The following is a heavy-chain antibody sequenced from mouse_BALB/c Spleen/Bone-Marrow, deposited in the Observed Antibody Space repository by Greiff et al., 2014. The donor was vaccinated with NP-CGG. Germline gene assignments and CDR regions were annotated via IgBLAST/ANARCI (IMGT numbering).Heavy chain of an antibody. V-gene: IGHV1-87*01. CDR1: GYTFTSYW. D-gene: IGHD1-1*01. CDR2: IYPGDGDT. Sequence: QVQLQQPGAELARPGASVKLSCKASGYTFTSYWMQWVKQRPGQGLEWIGAIYPGDGDTRNTQKFKGKATLTADKSSSTAYMQLSSLASEDSAVYYCARNYYYGSSWSAMDYWGQGTSVTFSS. CDR3: ARNYYYGSSWSAMDY. J-gene: IGHJ4*01.